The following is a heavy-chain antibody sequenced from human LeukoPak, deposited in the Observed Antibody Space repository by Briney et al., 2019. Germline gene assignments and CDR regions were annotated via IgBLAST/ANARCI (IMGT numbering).Heavy chain of an antibody. Sequence: RSGGSLRLSCAASGFSFDDYGMNWVRQVPGKGLEWVSGINWNGGRTGYADSVKGRFTISRDNTNNSLYLQMNSLRAEDTALYYCARVLPYDSSGYYTGPGDYWGQGTLVTVSS. J-gene: IGHJ4*02. V-gene: IGHV3-20*04. CDR3: ARVLPYDSSGYYTGPGDY. CDR2: INWNGGRT. D-gene: IGHD3-22*01. CDR1: GFSFDDYG.